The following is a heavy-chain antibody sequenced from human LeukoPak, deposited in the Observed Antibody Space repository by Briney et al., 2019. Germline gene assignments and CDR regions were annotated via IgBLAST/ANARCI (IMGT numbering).Heavy chain of an antibody. Sequence: PGRSLRLSCAASGFTFSNYDMHWVRQAPGKGLECVSAISGSGGSTYYADSVKGRFTISRDDSKNMLHLQMSSLRAEDTAVYYCAKEPWNGGYIDYWGQGTLVTVSS. V-gene: IGHV3-23*01. CDR1: GFTFSNYD. CDR3: AKEPWNGGYIDY. D-gene: IGHD1-1*01. CDR2: ISGSGGST. J-gene: IGHJ4*02.